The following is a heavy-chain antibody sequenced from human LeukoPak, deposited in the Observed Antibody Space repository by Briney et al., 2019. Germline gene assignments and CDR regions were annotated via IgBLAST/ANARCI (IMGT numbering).Heavy chain of an antibody. V-gene: IGHV5-10-1*01. CDR1: GYSFTSYW. Sequence: GESLKISCKGSGYSFTSYWISWVRQMPGKGLEWMGRIDPSDSYTNYSPSFQGHVTISADKSISTAYLQWSSLKASDTAVYYCARQSRHSTDYYGSGPGGYWGQGTLVTVSS. CDR2: IDPSDSYT. J-gene: IGHJ4*02. CDR3: ARQSRHSTDYYGSGPGGY. D-gene: IGHD3-10*01.